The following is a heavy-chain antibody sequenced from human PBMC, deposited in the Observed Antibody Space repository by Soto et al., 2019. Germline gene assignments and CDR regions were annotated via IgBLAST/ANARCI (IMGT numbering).Heavy chain of an antibody. J-gene: IGHJ4*02. CDR2: VYYSGTT. D-gene: IGHD1-1*01. V-gene: IGHV4-61*01. Sequence: SETLSLTCTVSGGSVNSGSYYWSWIRQPPGKGLEWIGYVYYSGTTKYNPSLKSRVTISVDTSNNQFSLRLRSVTAADTAVYYCARDYWANEFRFDSWGQGTLVTVSS. CDR1: GGSVNSGSYY. CDR3: ARDYWANEFRFDS.